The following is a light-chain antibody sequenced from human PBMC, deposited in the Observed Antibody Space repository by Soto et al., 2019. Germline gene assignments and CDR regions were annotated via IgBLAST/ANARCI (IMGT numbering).Light chain of an antibody. J-gene: IGKJ2*01. Sequence: DIVMTQSPDSLAVSLGERATIHCKSSQSVLYSSNNKNYLAWYQQRPGQPPKLLIYWASTRESGVPDRFSGSGSGTDFTLTITSLQAEDVAVYYCQQYESTPPTCGQGTKLEIK. CDR3: QQYESTPPT. CDR1: QSVLYSSNNKNY. CDR2: WAS. V-gene: IGKV4-1*01.